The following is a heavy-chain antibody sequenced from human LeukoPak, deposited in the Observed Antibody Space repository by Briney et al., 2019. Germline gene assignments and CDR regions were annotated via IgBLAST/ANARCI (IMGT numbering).Heavy chain of an antibody. J-gene: IGHJ6*02. CDR3: ARGDYGDYGRNYYYYGMDV. V-gene: IGHV3-13*01. CDR1: GFTFSSYD. CDR2: IGTAGDT. Sequence: PGGSLRLSCAASGFTFSSYDMHWVRQATGKGLEWVSAIGTAGDTYYPGSVKGRFTISRENAKNSLYLQMNSLRAGDTAVYYCARGDYGDYGRNYYYYGMDVWGQGTTVTVSS. D-gene: IGHD4-17*01.